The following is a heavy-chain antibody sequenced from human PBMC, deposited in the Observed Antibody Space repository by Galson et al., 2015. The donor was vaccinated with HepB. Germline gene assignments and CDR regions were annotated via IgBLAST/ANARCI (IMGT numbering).Heavy chain of an antibody. Sequence: SLRLSCAGSGFTFKSYAMSWIRQAPGKGLEWVSAVGSGGTDTHYADSVKGRFTISRDNAKNSLYLQMNSLRAEDTALYYCAKDIGDSTMGNVDSWGQGTLVTVSS. CDR1: GFTFKSYA. CDR3: AKDIGDSTMGNVDS. V-gene: IGHV3-23*01. J-gene: IGHJ4*02. CDR2: VGSGGTDT. D-gene: IGHD5-18*01.